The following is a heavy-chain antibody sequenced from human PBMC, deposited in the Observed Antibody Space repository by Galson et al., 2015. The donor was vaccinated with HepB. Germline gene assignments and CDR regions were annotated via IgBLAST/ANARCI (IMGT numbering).Heavy chain of an antibody. J-gene: IGHJ6*02. CDR3: ARGSQSSSYYYYYGMDV. Sequence: SLRLSCAASGFTFSSYAMHWVRQAPGKGLEWVAVISYDGSNKYYADSVKGRFTISRDNSKNTLYLQMNSLRAEDTAVYYCARGSQSSSYYYYYGMDVWGQGTTVTVSS. CDR1: GFTFSSYA. V-gene: IGHV3-30*04. CDR2: ISYDGSNK. D-gene: IGHD6-13*01.